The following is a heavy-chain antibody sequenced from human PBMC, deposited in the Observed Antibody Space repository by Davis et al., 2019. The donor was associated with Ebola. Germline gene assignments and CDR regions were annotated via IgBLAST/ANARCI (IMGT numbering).Heavy chain of an antibody. CDR2: ISNDETSK. CDR3: ASFYYYDSL. CDR1: GLTFSYYA. J-gene: IGHJ4*02. D-gene: IGHD3-22*01. V-gene: IGHV3-30*04. Sequence: GGSLRPSCEASGLTFSYYAMHWVRQAPGKGLEWVAVISNDETSKYYADSVQGRFTISRDNSKNTLYLQMNSLRAEDTAVYYCASFYYYDSLWGQGTLVTVSS.